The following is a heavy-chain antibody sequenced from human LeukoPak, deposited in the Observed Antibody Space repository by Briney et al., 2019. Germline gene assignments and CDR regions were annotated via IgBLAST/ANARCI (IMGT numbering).Heavy chain of an antibody. CDR3: ARTSGATTANFDY. V-gene: IGHV1-69*13. J-gene: IGHJ4*02. CDR1: GGTFSSYA. CDR2: IIPIFGTA. Sequence: ASVKVSCKASGGTFSSYAISWVRQAPGQGLEWMGGIIPIFGTANYAQKFQGRVTITADESTSTAYMELSSLRSEDTAVYYCARTSGATTANFDYWGQGTLVTVSS. D-gene: IGHD1-1*01.